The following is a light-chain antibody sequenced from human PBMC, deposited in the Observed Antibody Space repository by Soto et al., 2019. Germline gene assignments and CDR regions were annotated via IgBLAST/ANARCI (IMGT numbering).Light chain of an antibody. Sequence: QSALTQPPSASGSLGQSVTISCSGTSSDVGGYNYVSWYQQHPGKVPRLIIYEVSQRPSGVPDRFSGSKSGNTASLTVSELRTEDEADYYCSSYAGNNNLLFGGGTKVTVL. V-gene: IGLV2-8*01. CDR1: SSDVGGYNY. CDR3: SSYAGNNNLL. CDR2: EVS. J-gene: IGLJ3*02.